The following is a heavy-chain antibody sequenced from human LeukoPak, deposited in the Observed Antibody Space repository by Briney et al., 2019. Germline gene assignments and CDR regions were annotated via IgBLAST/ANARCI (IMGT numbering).Heavy chain of an antibody. CDR1: GDTFSSYA. J-gene: IGHJ4*02. CDR3: ERGVKGSGYEYYFDY. Sequence: ASVKVSCKASGDTFSSYAISWVRQAPGQGLEWMGGIIPIFGTANYAQKFQGRVTITADESTSTAYMELSSLRSEDTAVYYCERGVKGSGYEYYFDYWGQGTLVTVSS. D-gene: IGHD5-12*01. V-gene: IGHV1-69*13. CDR2: IIPIFGTA.